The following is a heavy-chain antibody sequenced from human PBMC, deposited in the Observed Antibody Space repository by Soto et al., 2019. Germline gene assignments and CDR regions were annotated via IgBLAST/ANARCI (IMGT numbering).Heavy chain of an antibody. CDR2: ISGSGGLT. D-gene: IGHD3-10*01. CDR1: GFPFSSYA. V-gene: IGHV3-23*01. CDR3: AKSLSASPNYIFDY. J-gene: IGHJ4*01. Sequence: EMQLLVSGGGLVQPGGSLRLSCAASGFPFSSYAMSWVRQAPGKGLEWVSGISGSGGLTYYADSVKGRFTISRDNSKTTLYLQINSLIAADTAVYSCAKSLSASPNYIFDYWGHGILVSVSS.